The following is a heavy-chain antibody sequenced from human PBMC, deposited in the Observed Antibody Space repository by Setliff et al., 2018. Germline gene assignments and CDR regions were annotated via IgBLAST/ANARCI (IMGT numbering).Heavy chain of an antibody. CDR1: GGSFSGYY. D-gene: IGHD3-10*01. Sequence: SETLSLTCAVYGGSFSGYYWSWIRQPPGKGLEWIGEINHSGSTNYNPSLKSRVTISVDTSKNQFSLKLSSVTAADAAVYYCARSFQELWFDEYYFDYWGQGTLVTVSS. V-gene: IGHV4-34*01. CDR3: ARSFQELWFDEYYFDY. J-gene: IGHJ4*02. CDR2: INHSGST.